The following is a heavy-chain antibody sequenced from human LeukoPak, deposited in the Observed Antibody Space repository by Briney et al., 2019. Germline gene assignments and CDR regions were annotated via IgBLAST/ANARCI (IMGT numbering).Heavy chain of an antibody. CDR2: IRSKAYGGTT. V-gene: IGHV3-49*03. D-gene: IGHD3-16*01. J-gene: IGHJ4*02. CDR1: GFTFGDHA. Sequence: PGGSLRLSCTVSGFTFGDHAMSWFRQAPGKGLEWLGSIRSKAYGGTTEYAASVKGRFSISRDDSKSIAYLQMNSLKTEDTAVYYCARNQYDYVWGSIFHYWGQGTLVTVSS. CDR3: ARNQYDYVWGSIFHY.